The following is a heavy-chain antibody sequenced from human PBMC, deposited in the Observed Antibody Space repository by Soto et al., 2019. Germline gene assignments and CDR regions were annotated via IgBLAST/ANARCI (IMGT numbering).Heavy chain of an antibody. CDR3: ATTDWSFDY. J-gene: IGHJ4*02. D-gene: IGHD3-9*01. CDR1: GYSFITYW. V-gene: IGHV5-51*03. CDR2: IYPGDSQI. Sequence: EVQLVQSGAEVKKPGESLKISCKGSGYSFITYWIGWVRQMPGKGLEWVAMIYPGDSQIRYSPSFEGQVTISADKSISTAYLQWSSLKASDTAMYYCATTDWSFDYWGQGTLVTVSS.